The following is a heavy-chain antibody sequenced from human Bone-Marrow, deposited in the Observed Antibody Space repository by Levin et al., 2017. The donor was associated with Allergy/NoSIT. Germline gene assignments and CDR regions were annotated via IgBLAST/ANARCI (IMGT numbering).Heavy chain of an antibody. CDR1: GYTFTSYA. CDR2: INAGNGNT. V-gene: IGHV1-3*01. Sequence: GESLKISCKASGYTFTSYAMHWVRQAPGQRLEWMGWINAGNGNTKYSQKFQGRVTITRDTSASTAYMELSSLRSEDTAVYYCAREGCSGGSGYASLGYWGQGTLVTVSS. J-gene: IGHJ4*02. D-gene: IGHD2-15*01. CDR3: AREGCSGGSGYASLGY.